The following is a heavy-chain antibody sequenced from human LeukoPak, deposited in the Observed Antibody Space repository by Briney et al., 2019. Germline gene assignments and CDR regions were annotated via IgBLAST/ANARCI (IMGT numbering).Heavy chain of an antibody. V-gene: IGHV3-21*01. CDR2: ISSSSSYI. J-gene: IGHJ6*04. Sequence: GGSLRLSCAPSGFTFSSYSMNWVRQAPGKGLEWVSSISSSSSYIYYADSVKGRFTISRDNAKNSLYLQMNSLRAEDTAVYYCARDFVVATTQYYYYYGMDVWGKGTTVTVSS. D-gene: IGHD5-12*01. CDR1: GFTFSSYS. CDR3: ARDFVVATTQYYYYYGMDV.